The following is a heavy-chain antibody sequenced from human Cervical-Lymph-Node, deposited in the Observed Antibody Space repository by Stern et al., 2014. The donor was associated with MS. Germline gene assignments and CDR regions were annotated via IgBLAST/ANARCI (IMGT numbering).Heavy chain of an antibody. CDR2: INSGGRSI. Sequence: VQLVESGGGLVQPGGSLRLSCAASGFTFSSYWMHWVRQAPGQGLVWVSRINSGGRSIAYADSVKGRFTHSRDHAKNMLYLQMSSLGAEDTAVYHCARAYACNRNFDYWGQGALVTVSS. J-gene: IGHJ4*02. CDR1: GFTFSSYW. V-gene: IGHV3-74*02. CDR3: ARAYACNRNFDY. D-gene: IGHD2/OR15-2a*01.